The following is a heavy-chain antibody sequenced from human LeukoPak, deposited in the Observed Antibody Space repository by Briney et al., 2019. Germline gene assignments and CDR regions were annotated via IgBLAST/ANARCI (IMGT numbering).Heavy chain of an antibody. V-gene: IGHV4-39*01. Sequence: SETLSLTCTVSGGSISSIGHYWGWIRQPPGKGLEWIGNIYYSGNTYYNPSLKSRVTISVDTSKNQFSLKMRSVTAADTTVYYCARLFLTTHRFDAFDIWGQGTMVTVSS. CDR3: ARLFLTTHRFDAFDI. J-gene: IGHJ3*02. CDR1: GGSISSIGHY. CDR2: IYYSGNT. D-gene: IGHD1-1*01.